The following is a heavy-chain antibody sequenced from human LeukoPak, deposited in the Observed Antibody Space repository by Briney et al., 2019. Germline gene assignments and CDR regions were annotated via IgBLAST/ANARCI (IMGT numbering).Heavy chain of an antibody. D-gene: IGHD4-17*01. CDR2: IYHSGST. J-gene: IGHJ6*02. V-gene: IGHV4-38-2*02. CDR1: GYSISSGYY. CDR3: ARSGDRFYYYGMDV. Sequence: SETQSLTCTVSGYSISSGYYWGWIRQPPGKGLEWIGSIYHSGSTYYNPSLKSRVTKSVDTSKNQFSLKLSSVTAADTAVYYCARSGDRFYYYGMDVWGQGTTVTVSS.